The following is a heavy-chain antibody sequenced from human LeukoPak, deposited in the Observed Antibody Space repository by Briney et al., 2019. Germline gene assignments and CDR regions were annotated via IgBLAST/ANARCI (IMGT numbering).Heavy chain of an antibody. J-gene: IGHJ4*02. V-gene: IGHV4-34*01. D-gene: IGHD3-22*01. CDR2: INHSGST. CDR1: GGSFSGYY. CDR3: ARDTRSYDTSGYYYFDY. Sequence: SETLSLTCAVFGGSFSGYYWSWIRQPPGKGLEWIGEINHSGSTNYNPSLKSRVTISVDTSKNQFSLKLSSVTAADAAVYYCARDTRSYDTSGYYYFDYWGQGALVTVSS.